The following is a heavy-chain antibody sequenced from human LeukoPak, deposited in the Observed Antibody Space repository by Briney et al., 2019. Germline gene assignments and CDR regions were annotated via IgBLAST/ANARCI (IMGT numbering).Heavy chain of an antibody. Sequence: GGSLRLSCAASGFTFSSYAMSWVRQAPGKGLEWVSAISGSGGSTYYADSVKGRFTISRDNSKNTLYLQMNSLRAEDTAVYYCAKIFRRGVRVNDAFDIWGQGTMVTVSS. V-gene: IGHV3-23*01. CDR3: AKIFRRGVRVNDAFDI. D-gene: IGHD3-10*01. J-gene: IGHJ3*02. CDR2: ISGSGGST. CDR1: GFTFSSYA.